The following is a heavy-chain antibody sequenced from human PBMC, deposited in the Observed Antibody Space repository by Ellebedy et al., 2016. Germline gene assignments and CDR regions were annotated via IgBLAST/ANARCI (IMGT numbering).Heavy chain of an antibody. V-gene: IGHV3-7*01. CDR3: ARDDGLGLGALDY. CDR2: IKQDGSEK. Sequence: GESLKISCAASGFTFSSYWMSWVRQAPGKGLEWVANIKQDGSEKYYVDSVKGRFTISRDNSKNTLYLQMNSLRAEDTAVYYCARDDGLGLGALDYWGQGTLVTVSS. J-gene: IGHJ4*02. CDR1: GFTFSSYW. D-gene: IGHD1-26*01.